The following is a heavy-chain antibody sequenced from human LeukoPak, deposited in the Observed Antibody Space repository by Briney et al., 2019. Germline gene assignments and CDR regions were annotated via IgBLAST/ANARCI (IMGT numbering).Heavy chain of an antibody. CDR2: ISSSSSYI. CDR1: GFTFSSYE. CDR3: AREPGGEVDY. Sequence: PGGSLRLSCAASGFTFSSYEMNWVRQAPGKGLEWVSSISSSSSYIYYADSVRGRFTISRDNAKNSLYLQMNSLRAEDTAVYYCAREPGGEVDYWGQGTLVTVSS. J-gene: IGHJ4*02. D-gene: IGHD3-16*01. V-gene: IGHV3-21*01.